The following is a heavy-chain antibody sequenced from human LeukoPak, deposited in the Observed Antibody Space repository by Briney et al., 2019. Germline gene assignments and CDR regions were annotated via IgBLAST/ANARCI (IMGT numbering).Heavy chain of an antibody. CDR2: ISSSSSTI. V-gene: IGHV3-48*01. CDR3: ARGKSYYDY. J-gene: IGHJ4*02. CDR1: GFTFSSYS. D-gene: IGHD3-3*01. Sequence: GGSLRLSCAASGFTFSSYSMNWVRQAPGKGLEWVSYISSSSSTIYYADSVKGRFTISRGNAKNSLYLQMNSLRAEDTAVYYCARGKSYYDYWGQGTLVTVSS.